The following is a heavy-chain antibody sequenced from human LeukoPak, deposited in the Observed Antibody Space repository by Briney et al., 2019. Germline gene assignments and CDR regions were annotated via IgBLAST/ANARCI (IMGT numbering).Heavy chain of an antibody. CDR1: GGSISSYY. V-gene: IGHV4-59*08. CDR2: IYYSGST. CDR3: ASLEINTSCYTN. D-gene: IGHD2-2*02. J-gene: IGHJ4*02. Sequence: SETLSLTCTVSGGSISSYYWSWIRQPPGKGLEWIGFIYYSGSTNYNPSLKSRVTISVDTSKNQFSLKLSSVTAADTAVYYCASLEINTSCYTNWGQGTLVTVSS.